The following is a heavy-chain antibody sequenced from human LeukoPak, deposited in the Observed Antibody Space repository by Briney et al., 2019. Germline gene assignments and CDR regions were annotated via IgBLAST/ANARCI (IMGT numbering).Heavy chain of an antibody. Sequence: SETLSLTCTVSGASVSSGSYYWSWIRQPPGKRLEWIGYIYYSGSTKYNPSLKSRVTISADTSKNQFSLNLSSVTAADTALYYRARVFRIQYSFSPWGQGILVTVSS. CDR1: GASVSSGSYY. CDR3: ARVFRIQYSFSP. CDR2: IYYSGST. D-gene: IGHD5/OR15-5a*01. V-gene: IGHV4-61*01. J-gene: IGHJ5*02.